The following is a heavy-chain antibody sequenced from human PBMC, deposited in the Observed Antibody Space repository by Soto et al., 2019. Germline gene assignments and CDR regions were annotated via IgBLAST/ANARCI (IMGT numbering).Heavy chain of an antibody. V-gene: IGHV4-59*01. CDR1: GGSISSYY. D-gene: IGHD4-17*01. J-gene: IGHJ4*02. Sequence: PSETLSLTCTVSGGSISSYYWIWIRQPPGKGLEWIGYIYYSGSTNYNPSLKSRVTISVDTSKNQFSLKLSSVTAADTAVYYCARGTYDYGDDYWGQGTLVTVSS. CDR2: IYYSGST. CDR3: ARGTYDYGDDY.